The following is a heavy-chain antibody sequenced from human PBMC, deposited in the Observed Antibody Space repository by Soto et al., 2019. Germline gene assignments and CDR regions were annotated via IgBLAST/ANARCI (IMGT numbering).Heavy chain of an antibody. CDR1: GFTFDDYA. V-gene: IGHV3-9*01. Sequence: GGSLRLSCAASGFTFDDYAMHWVRQAPGKGLEWVSGISWNSGSIGYADSVKGRFTISRDNAKNSQYLQMNSLRAEDTALYYCAKDFGPEKVAAMGLGYYYYYYYMDVWGKGTTVTVSS. CDR2: ISWNSGSI. J-gene: IGHJ6*03. CDR3: AKDFGPEKVAAMGLGYYYYYYYMDV. D-gene: IGHD2-15*01.